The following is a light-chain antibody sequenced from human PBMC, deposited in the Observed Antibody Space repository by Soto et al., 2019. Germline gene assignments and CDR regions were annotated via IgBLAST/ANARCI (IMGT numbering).Light chain of an antibody. Sequence: VLTQPPSVSVGPGQTATITCGGNNIGRKGVHWYQQRPGQAPVLVVYDDSDRPSGIPERFSGSNSGNTATLTISRVEAGDEADYYCQVWDSSSDHPRVIFGGGTKLTVL. CDR2: DDS. CDR3: QVWDSSSDHPRVI. J-gene: IGLJ2*01. V-gene: IGLV3-21*02. CDR1: NIGRKG.